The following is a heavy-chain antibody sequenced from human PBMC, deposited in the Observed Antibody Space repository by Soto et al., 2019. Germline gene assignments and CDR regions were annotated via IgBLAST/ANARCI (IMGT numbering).Heavy chain of an antibody. Sequence: GGSLRLSCAASGVRVSSSDVNWVRQAPGKGLEWVSFISGSGGITYYADSVKGRFTISRDNSKNTLYLQMHSLRAEDTAIYYCEKDANWEDHYWGQGTLVTVSS. J-gene: IGHJ4*02. D-gene: IGHD1-1*01. CDR3: EKDANWEDHY. CDR2: ISGSGGIT. CDR1: GVRVSSSD. V-gene: IGHV3-23*01.